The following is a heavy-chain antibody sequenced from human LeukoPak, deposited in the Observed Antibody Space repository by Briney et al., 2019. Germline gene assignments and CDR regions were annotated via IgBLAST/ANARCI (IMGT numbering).Heavy chain of an antibody. V-gene: IGHV1-2*02. CDR3: ARDDPPSIDY. CDR2: LNPKNGDT. CDR1: GYTFTDYY. Sequence: ASVKVSCKASGYTFTDYYIHWVRQVPGQGLEWMGWLNPKNGDTNYAQKFQGRVTMTRDTSISTAYMELSRLRSDDTAVYYCARDDPPSIDYWGQGTLVTVSS. J-gene: IGHJ4*02.